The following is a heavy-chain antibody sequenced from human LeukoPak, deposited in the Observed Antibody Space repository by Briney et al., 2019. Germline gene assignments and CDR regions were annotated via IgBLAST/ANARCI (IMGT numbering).Heavy chain of an antibody. CDR1: GFTFSSYW. CDR3: ARVGVLRYFDWLLRQTYYFDY. J-gene: IGHJ4*02. V-gene: IGHV3-7*01. Sequence: PGGSLRLSCAASGFTFSSYWMSWVRQAPGKGLEWVANIKQDGSEKYYVDSVKGRFTISRDNAKNSLYLQMNSLRAEDTAVYYCARVGVLRYFDWLLRQTYYFDYWGQGTLVTVSS. D-gene: IGHD3-9*01. CDR2: IKQDGSEK.